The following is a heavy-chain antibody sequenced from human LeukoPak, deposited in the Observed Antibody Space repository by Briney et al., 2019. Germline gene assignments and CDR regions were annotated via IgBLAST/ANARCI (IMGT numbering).Heavy chain of an antibody. J-gene: IGHJ4*02. CDR2: ISYDGSNK. CDR3: AREYYGSGSPAFDY. CDR1: GFTFSSYA. D-gene: IGHD3-10*01. Sequence: PGGSLRLSCAASGFTFSSYAMHWVRQAPGKGLEWVAVISYDGSNKYYADSVKGRFTISRDNSKNTLYLQMNSLRAEDTAVYYCAREYYGSGSPAFDYWGQGTLVTVSS. V-gene: IGHV3-30*04.